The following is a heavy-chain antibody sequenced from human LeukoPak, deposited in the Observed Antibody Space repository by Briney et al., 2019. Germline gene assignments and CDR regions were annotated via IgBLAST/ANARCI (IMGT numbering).Heavy chain of an antibody. J-gene: IGHJ4*01. CDR1: GGTLSSYA. CDR3: ARVPDY. Sequence: GASVKVSCKASGGTLSSYAISWVRQAPGQGLEWMGRIIPILGIANYAQKFQGRVTITADTSTSTAYMELRSLRSDDTAVYYCARVPDYWGQEPWSPSPQ. D-gene: IGHD3-10*01. V-gene: IGHV1-69*04. CDR2: IIPILGIA.